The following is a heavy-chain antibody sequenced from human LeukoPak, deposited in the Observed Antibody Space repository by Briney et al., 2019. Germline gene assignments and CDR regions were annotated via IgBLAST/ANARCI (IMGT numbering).Heavy chain of an antibody. J-gene: IGHJ4*02. CDR3: ARISYYETTGYPNIIDY. CDR1: GYTFTSYG. V-gene: IGHV1-18*01. CDR2: ISSYNGNT. Sequence: ASVKVSCKASGYTFTSYGISWVRQAPGQGLEWMGWISSYNGNTNYAQKLQGRIAMTTDTSTSTAYMELRSLRSDDTAMYYCARISYYETTGYPNIIDYWGQGTLVTVSS. D-gene: IGHD3-22*01.